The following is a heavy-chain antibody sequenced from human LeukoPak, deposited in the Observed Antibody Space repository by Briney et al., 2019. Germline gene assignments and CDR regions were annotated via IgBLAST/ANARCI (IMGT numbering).Heavy chain of an antibody. CDR3: ARRSTQYYFES. CDR2: IYTSGST. Sequence: EPSETLSLTCTVSGGSISSGSYYWSWLRQPAGKGLEWIGRIYTSGSTNYNPSLKSRVTISVDTSKNQFSLKLSSVTAADTAVYYCARRSTQYYFESWGQGTVVAVSS. J-gene: IGHJ4*02. D-gene: IGHD2-15*01. CDR1: GGSISSGSYY. V-gene: IGHV4-61*02.